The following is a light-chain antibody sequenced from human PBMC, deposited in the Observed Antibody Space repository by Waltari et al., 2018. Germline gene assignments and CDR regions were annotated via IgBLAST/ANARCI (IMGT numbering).Light chain of an antibody. J-gene: IGKJ3*01. V-gene: IGKV3-20*01. Sequence: EIVLTQSPGIMSLSPGERATLSCRASQTVSSAYLAWYQQKPGLAPRLVIYDSSSRATGIPDRFSGSGSVTDFTLTIIGLDPEDFAVYYCQHYGTPPFTFGPGTRVEI. CDR3: QHYGTPPFT. CDR1: QTVSSAY. CDR2: DSS.